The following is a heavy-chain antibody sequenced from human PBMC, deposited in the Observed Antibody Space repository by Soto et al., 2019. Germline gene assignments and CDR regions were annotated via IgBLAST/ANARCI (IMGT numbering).Heavy chain of an antibody. CDR2: ISGSGGST. CDR1: GFTFSSYA. J-gene: IGHJ5*02. V-gene: IGHV3-23*01. CDR3: AKDLYSSSQNWFDP. D-gene: IGHD6-6*01. Sequence: GGSLRLSCAASGFTFSSYAMRWVRQAPGKGLEWVSAISGSGGSTYYADSVKGRFTISRDNSKNTLYLQMNSLRAEDTAVYYCAKDLYSSSQNWFDPWGQGTLVTVSS.